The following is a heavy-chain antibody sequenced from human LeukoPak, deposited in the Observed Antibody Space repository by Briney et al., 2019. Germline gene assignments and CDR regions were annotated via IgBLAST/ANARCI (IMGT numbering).Heavy chain of an antibody. J-gene: IGHJ6*03. D-gene: IGHD3-22*01. CDR3: ARGRLLPPYYYYMDV. CDR2: INPSGGST. CDR1: GYTFTSYY. V-gene: IGHV1-46*01. Sequence: ASVKVSCKASGYTFTSYYMHWVRQAPGQGLEWMGIINPSGGSTSYAQKFQGRVTMTRDTSISTAYMELSRLRSDDTAVYYCARGRLLPPYYYYMDVWGKGTTVTVSS.